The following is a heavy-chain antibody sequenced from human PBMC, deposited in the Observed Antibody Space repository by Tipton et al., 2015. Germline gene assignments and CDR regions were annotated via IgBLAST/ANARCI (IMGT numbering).Heavy chain of an antibody. Sequence: LSLTCAVYGGSFSGCSWSWIRQPPGKGLEWIGEINHSGSTNYNPSLKSRVTISVDTSKNQFSLKLNSVTAADTAVYHCVRGRGIAVGGHYYYGMDVWGQGTTVTVSS. V-gene: IGHV4-34*01. J-gene: IGHJ6*02. CDR2: INHSGST. CDR1: GGSFSGCS. CDR3: VRGRGIAVGGHYYYGMDV. D-gene: IGHD6-13*01.